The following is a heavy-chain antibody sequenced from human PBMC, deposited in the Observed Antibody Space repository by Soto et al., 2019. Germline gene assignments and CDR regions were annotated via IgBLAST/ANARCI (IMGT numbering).Heavy chain of an antibody. D-gene: IGHD3-16*01. CDR3: VRGVDYYYCMDV. J-gene: IGHJ6*03. CDR2: IWFDGSER. CDR1: GVTVSNSG. V-gene: IGHV3-33*01. Sequence: SIGLSSVASGVTVSNSGMPGARQTPGKGLEWVAGIWFDGSERQYVNSVKGRFTVSRDNSKNTLFLQMNTLRAEDTAVYQCVRGVDYYYCMDVWGKGTTVTVSS.